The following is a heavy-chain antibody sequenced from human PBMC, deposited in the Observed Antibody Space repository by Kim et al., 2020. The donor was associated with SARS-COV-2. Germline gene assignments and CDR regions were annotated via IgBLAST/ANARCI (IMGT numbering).Heavy chain of an antibody. CDR3: ARGGSRVTLIVVVMADAFDI. Sequence: ASVKVSCKASGYTFTSYGISWVRQAPGQGLAWMGWISAYNGNTYYAQKLQGRVTMTTDTSTSTAYMELRSLSSDDTAVYYCARGGSRVTLIVVVMADAFDIWGQGTMVTVSS. J-gene: IGHJ3*02. V-gene: IGHV1-18*01. CDR1: GYTFTSYG. CDR2: ISAYNGNT. D-gene: IGHD3-22*01.